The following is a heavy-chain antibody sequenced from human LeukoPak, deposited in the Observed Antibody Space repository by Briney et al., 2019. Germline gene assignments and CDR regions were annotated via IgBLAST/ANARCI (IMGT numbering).Heavy chain of an antibody. CDR2: IRYDGSNK. V-gene: IGHV3-30*02. D-gene: IGHD2-15*01. CDR1: GFTFSSYG. Sequence: GGSLRLSCAASGFTFSSYGMHWVRQPPGKGLEWVAFIRYDGSNKYYADSVKGRFTISRDNSKNTLYLQMNSLRAEDTAMYYCAKDQVEVVAASYTHLFDYYYYYMDVWGKGTTVSISS. J-gene: IGHJ6*03. CDR3: AKDQVEVVAASYTHLFDYYYYYMDV.